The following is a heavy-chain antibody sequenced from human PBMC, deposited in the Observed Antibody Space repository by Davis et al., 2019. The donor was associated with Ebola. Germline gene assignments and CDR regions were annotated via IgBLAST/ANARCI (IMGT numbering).Heavy chain of an antibody. CDR1: GGSISGDY. CDR3: ARGNAFDI. Sequence: MPSETLSLTCTVSGGSISGDYWSWIRQPPGKGLEWIGEINHSGSTNYNPSLKSRVTISVDTSKNQFSLKLSSVTAADTAVYYCARGNAFDIWGQGTMVTVSS. CDR2: INHSGST. J-gene: IGHJ3*02. V-gene: IGHV4-34*01.